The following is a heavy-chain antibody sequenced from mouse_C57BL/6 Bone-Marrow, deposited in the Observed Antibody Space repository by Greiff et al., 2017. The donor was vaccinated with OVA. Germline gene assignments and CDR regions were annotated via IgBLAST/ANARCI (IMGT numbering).Heavy chain of an antibody. CDR3: ARGMAPYDGYYYFDY. J-gene: IGHJ2*01. D-gene: IGHD2-3*01. CDR1: GYTFTSYW. Sequence: VQLQQPGAELVMPGASVKLSCKASGYTFTSYWMHWVKQRPGQGLEWIGEIDPSDSYTNYNQKFKGKSTLTVDKSSSTAYMQLSSLTSEDSAVYYCARGMAPYDGYYYFDYWGQGTTLTVSS. CDR2: IDPSDSYT. V-gene: IGHV1-69*01.